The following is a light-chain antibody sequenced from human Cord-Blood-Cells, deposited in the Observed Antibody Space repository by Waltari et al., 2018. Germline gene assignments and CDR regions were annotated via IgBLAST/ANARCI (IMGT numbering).Light chain of an antibody. V-gene: IGKV3-15*01. CDR2: GAS. J-gene: IGKJ1*01. Sequence: EIVMTQSPATLSLSPGERATLSCRASQSVSRNLSWYQQKPGQAPRLLIYGASTRATGIPARFSSSGSGTEFTLTISSLLSEDFAVYYCQQYNIWPPWTFGQGTKVEIK. CDR1: QSVSRN. CDR3: QQYNIWPPWT.